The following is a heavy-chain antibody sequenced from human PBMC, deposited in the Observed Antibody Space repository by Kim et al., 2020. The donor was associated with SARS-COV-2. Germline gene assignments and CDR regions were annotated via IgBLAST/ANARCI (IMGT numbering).Heavy chain of an antibody. CDR3: AALGGYSYGLDY. D-gene: IGHD5-18*01. J-gene: IGHJ4*02. Sequence: TYSPNSVKGRFTIYRDKSKNTLYLQMNSLRAEDTAVYYCAALGGYSYGLDYWGQGTLVTVSS. CDR2: T. V-gene: IGHV3-23*01.